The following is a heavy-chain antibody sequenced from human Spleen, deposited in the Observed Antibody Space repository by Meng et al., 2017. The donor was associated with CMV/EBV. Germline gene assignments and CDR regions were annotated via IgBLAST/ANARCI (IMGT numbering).Heavy chain of an antibody. CDR2: IYYSGST. Sequence: SETLSLTCTVSGGSISSYYWSWIRQPPGKGLEWIGYIYYSGSTNYNPSLKSRVTISLDTSKNQFSLKLSSVTAADPAVYYCARAKQSSSWSTNWFDPWGQGTLVTVSS. V-gene: IGHV4-59*01. CDR3: ARAKQSSSWSTNWFDP. D-gene: IGHD6-13*01. J-gene: IGHJ5*02. CDR1: GGSISSYY.